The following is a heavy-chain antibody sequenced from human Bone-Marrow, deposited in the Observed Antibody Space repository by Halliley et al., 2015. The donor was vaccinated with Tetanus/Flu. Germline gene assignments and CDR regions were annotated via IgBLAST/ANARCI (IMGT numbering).Heavy chain of an antibody. V-gene: IGHV4-4*02. CDR3: ARVSGILVIILEDMYFDS. J-gene: IGHJ4*02. Sequence: SLRLSCTVSGGSISGDNWWSWVRQPPGKGLEWIGEISHTGSTNYNPSLKSRLTMSLDKSKNQFSLRLNSVTAADTATYYCARVSGILVIILEDMYFDSWGQGTLVTVSS. CDR2: ISHTGST. D-gene: IGHD3-9*01. CDR1: GGSISGDNW.